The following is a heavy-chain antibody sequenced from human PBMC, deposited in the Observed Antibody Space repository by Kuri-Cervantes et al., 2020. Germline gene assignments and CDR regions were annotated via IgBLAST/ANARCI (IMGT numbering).Heavy chain of an antibody. J-gene: IGHJ5*02. CDR3: ARHIGPLENWFDP. CDR1: GYSISSGYY. CDR2: IYHSGST. V-gene: IGHV4-38-2*01. D-gene: IGHD5-12*01. Sequence: SETLSLTCAVSGYSISSGYYWGWIRQPPGKGLEWIGSIYHSGSTYYNPSLKSRVTISVDTSKNQFSLKLSSVTAADTAVYYCARHIGPLENWFDPWGQGTLVTVSS.